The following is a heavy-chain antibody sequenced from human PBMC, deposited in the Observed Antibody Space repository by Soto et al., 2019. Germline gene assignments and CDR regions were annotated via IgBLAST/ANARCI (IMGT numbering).Heavy chain of an antibody. CDR2: IYYSGST. J-gene: IGHJ3*02. V-gene: IGHV4-59*08. Sequence: QVQLQESGPGLVKPSETLSLTCTVSGGSISSYYWSWIRQPPGKGLEWIGYIYYSGSTNYNPSLKRRVTITVDTSKNQFPLKLSSVTAADTAVYYCARRYGWAFDIWGQGTMVTVSS. D-gene: IGHD3-16*01. CDR3: ARRYGWAFDI. CDR1: GGSISSYY.